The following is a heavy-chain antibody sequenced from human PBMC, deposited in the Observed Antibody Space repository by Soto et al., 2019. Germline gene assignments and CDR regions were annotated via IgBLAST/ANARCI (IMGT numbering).Heavy chain of an antibody. CDR1: GFTFSSYA. D-gene: IGHD5-18*01. V-gene: IGHV3-13*01. CDR3: ARGGRGYNYGTFDY. Sequence: GGSLRLSCAASGFTFSSYAMSWVRQATGKGLEWVSTIGTAGDTYYPGSVKGRFTISRENAKNSLYLQMNSLRAGDTAVYYCARGGRGYNYGTFDYWGQGTLVTVSS. J-gene: IGHJ4*02. CDR2: IGTAGDT.